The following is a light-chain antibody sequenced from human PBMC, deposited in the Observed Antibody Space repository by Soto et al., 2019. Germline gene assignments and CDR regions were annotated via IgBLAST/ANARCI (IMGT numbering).Light chain of an antibody. CDR2: AAS. V-gene: IGKV1-39*01. CDR3: QQSYSTPWT. Sequence: DIQMTQSPSSLSASVGDGVTITCRASQSISSYLNWYQQKPGKAPKLLIYAASSLQSGVPSRFSGSGSGTDFTLTISSLQPEDFATYYCQQSYSTPWTIGQGAKVEIK. J-gene: IGKJ1*01. CDR1: QSISSY.